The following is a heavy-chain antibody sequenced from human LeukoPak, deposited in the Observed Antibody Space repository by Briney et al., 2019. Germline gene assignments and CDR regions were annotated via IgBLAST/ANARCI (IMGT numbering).Heavy chain of an antibody. CDR2: IYYSGST. J-gene: IGHJ4*02. CDR1: GGSISSHY. V-gene: IGHV4-59*08. D-gene: IGHD7-27*01. Sequence: SETLSLTCTVSGGSISSHYWSWIRQPPGKGLEWIGYIYYSGSTNYNPSLKSRVTISVDTSKNQFSLKLSSVTAADTAVYYCARHGDGGYFDYWGQGTLVTVSS. CDR3: ARHGDGGYFDY.